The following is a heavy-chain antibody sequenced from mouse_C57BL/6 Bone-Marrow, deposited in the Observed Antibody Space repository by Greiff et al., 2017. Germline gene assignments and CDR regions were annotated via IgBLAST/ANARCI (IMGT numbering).Heavy chain of an antibody. CDR3: TPFYDGSSYWYFDV. D-gene: IGHD1-1*01. J-gene: IGHJ1*03. V-gene: IGHV14-4*01. CDR1: GFNIKDDY. CDR2: LDPENGDT. Sequence: EVQVVESGAELVRPGASVKLSCTASGFNIKDDYMHWVKQRPEQGLEWIGWLDPENGDTEYASKFQGKATITADTSSNTAYLQLSSLTSEDTAVYYCTPFYDGSSYWYFDVWGTGTTVTVSS.